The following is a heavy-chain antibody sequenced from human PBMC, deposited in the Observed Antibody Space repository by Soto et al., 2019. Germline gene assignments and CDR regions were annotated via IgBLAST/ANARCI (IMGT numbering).Heavy chain of an antibody. V-gene: IGHV4-28*01. CDR3: ARSPYADALDI. CDR2: IFHSGTT. Sequence: QVQLQESGPGLVKPSDTLSLTCAVSGYSITNVNWWAWIRQPPGKGLEWIGYIFHSGTTHYNPSLKSRVTMSVDTSKNQFSRKVDSLTAEDTAVYYCARSPYADALDIWGQGRTVIVSS. CDR1: GYSITNVNW. D-gene: IGHD2-2*01. J-gene: IGHJ3*02.